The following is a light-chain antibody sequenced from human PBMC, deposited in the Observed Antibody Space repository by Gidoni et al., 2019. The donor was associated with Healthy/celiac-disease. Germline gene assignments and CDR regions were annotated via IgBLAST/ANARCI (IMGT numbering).Light chain of an antibody. V-gene: IGLV2-8*02. CDR3: CSYAGSNNWV. CDR2: EVS. Sequence: QSALTQPPSASRSTGQSVTISCTGTSSDVGGYNYVSWYQQHPGKAPKLMIYEVSKRPSGVPDRFSGSKSGNTASLTVSGLQAEDEADFYCCSYAGSNNWVFGGGTKLTVL. CDR1: SSDVGGYNY. J-gene: IGLJ3*02.